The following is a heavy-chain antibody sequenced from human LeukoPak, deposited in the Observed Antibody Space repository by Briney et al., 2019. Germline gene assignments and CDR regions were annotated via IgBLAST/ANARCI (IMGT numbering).Heavy chain of an antibody. CDR3: AMALDY. CDR1: GFTFSNYL. CDR2: ISRSGSSI. Sequence: GGSLRLSCVASGFTFSNYLMNWVRQAPGKGLEWVSGISRSGSSIYYVDSVKGRFTISRDNSKNTLYLQMDRLRVEDTAVYYCAMALDYWGQGTLVTVSS. V-gene: IGHV3-23*01. J-gene: IGHJ4*02.